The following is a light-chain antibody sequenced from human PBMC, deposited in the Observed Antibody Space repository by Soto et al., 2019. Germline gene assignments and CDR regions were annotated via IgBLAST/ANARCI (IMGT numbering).Light chain of an antibody. CDR2: EGT. V-gene: IGLV2-23*01. J-gene: IGLJ1*01. CDR1: STDVGYYNL. CDR3: CSYAGGSTYV. Sequence: QSALTQPASVSGSPGQSITISCTGTSTDVGYYNLVSWYQHHPGKAPKFLIYEGTKRPSEVSSRFSGSKSGNTASLTISGLHAADEAYYYCCSYAGGSTYVFGTGTKVTVL.